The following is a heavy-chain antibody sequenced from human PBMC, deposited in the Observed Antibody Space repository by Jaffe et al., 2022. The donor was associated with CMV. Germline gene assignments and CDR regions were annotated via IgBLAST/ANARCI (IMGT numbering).Heavy chain of an antibody. CDR3: ARVGLYCSGGSCYGGPFYYYYYMDV. V-gene: IGHV4-34*01. D-gene: IGHD2-15*01. CDR1: GGSFSGYY. J-gene: IGHJ6*03. CDR2: INHSGST. Sequence: QVQLQQWGAGLLKPSETLSLTCAVYGGSFSGYYWSWIRQPPGKGLEWIGEINHSGSTNYNPSLKSRVTISVDTSKNQFSLKLSSVTAADTAVYYCARVGLYCSGGSCYGGPFYYYYYMDVWGKGTTVTVSS.